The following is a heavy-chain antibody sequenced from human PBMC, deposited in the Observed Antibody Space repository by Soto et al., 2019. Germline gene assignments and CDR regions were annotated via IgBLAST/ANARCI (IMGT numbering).Heavy chain of an antibody. V-gene: IGHV3-21*01. CDR2: ITSSSSYI. J-gene: IGHJ4*02. Sequence: EVQLVESGGGLVKPGGSLRLSCAASGFTFSSYNMNWVRRAPGKGLEWVSSITSSSSYIYYADSVKGRFTISRDNAKNSLYLQMNSLRAEDTAVYYCARALPFDYWGQGTLVTVSS. CDR1: GFTFSSYN. CDR3: ARALPFDY.